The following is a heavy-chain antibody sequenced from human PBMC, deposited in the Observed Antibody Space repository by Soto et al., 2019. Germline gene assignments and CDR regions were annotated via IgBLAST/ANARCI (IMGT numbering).Heavy chain of an antibody. D-gene: IGHD5-12*01. Sequence: QVQLVQSGAEVKKPGASVKVSCKASGITFSTYAIHWVRLAPGQRLEWMGWINAGNGDTRYSQKFQGRVNLTRDTAANTVYMDLSSLRSEDTALYYCARAISGYVTWGQGTLVTVSS. CDR2: INAGNGDT. CDR1: GITFSTYA. J-gene: IGHJ5*02. V-gene: IGHV1-3*01. CDR3: ARAISGYVT.